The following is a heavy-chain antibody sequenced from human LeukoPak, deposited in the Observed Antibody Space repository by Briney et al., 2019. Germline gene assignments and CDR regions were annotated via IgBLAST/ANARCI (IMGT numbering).Heavy chain of an antibody. CDR3: ARDQGGIAAAGALGY. CDR1: GFTFSSYE. Sequence: GGSLRLSCAASGFTFSSYEMNWVRQAPGKGLEWVSYISSSGSTIYYADSVKGRFTISRDNAKNSVYLQMNSPRAEDTAVYYCARDQGGIAAAGALGYWGQGTQVTVSS. D-gene: IGHD6-13*01. CDR2: ISSSGSTI. J-gene: IGHJ4*02. V-gene: IGHV3-48*03.